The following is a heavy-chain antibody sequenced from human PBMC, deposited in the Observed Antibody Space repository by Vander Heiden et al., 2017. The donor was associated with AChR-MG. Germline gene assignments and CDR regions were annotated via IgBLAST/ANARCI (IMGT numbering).Heavy chain of an antibody. J-gene: IGHJ3*01. Sequence: QVQLVESGGGLVKPCASLRLPCAPSGLHLSDVSMNWTRQAPGKGLEWISYISSSGRNTYHADSLKGRFTTSRDNAHNSVSLKMDSLRAEDTAIYYCARAGAAAQGFDVWGQGTMVIVSS. D-gene: IGHD6-25*01. CDR3: ARAGAAAQGFDV. CDR1: GLHLSDVS. V-gene: IGHV3-11*01. CDR2: ISSSGRNT.